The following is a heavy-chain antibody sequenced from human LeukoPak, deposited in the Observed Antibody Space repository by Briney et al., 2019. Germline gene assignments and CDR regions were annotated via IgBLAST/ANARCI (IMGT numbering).Heavy chain of an antibody. D-gene: IGHD1-1*01. V-gene: IGHV3-30-3*01. CDR2: ISYDGSNK. CDR3: AGDVGGTFDY. J-gene: IGHJ4*02. Sequence: GRSLRLSCAASGFTFSSYAMHWVRQAPGKGLEWVAGISYDGSNKNYADSVKGRFTISRDNSKNTLYLQMNSLRPEDAAVYYCAGDVGGTFDYWGQGTLVTVSS. CDR1: GFTFSSYA.